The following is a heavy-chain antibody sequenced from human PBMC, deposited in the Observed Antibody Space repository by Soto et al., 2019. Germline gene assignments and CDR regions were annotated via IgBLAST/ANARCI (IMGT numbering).Heavy chain of an antibody. CDR2: IIPVFGTK. CDR1: GGTFSNYT. J-gene: IGHJ6*02. CDR3: ARSSPYIVVRKPTGNQDYYGMDV. Sequence: QVQLVQSGAEVKKPGSSVKVFCKASGGTFSNYTISWVRQAPGQGLEWMGGIIPVFGTKDYEQKFKGRVTITADGSTSTAYMKLSSLRSADTAVYYCARSSPYIVVRKPTGNQDYYGMDVWGQGTTVTVSS. D-gene: IGHD2-2*01. V-gene: IGHV1-69*01.